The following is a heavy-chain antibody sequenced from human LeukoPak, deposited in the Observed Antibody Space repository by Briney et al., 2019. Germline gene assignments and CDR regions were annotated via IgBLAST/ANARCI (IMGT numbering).Heavy chain of an antibody. CDR3: TTDRDALRY. J-gene: IGHJ4*02. CDR2: IKSNSEGGTA. CDR1: GFTFTNAW. D-gene: IGHD2-21*02. Sequence: PGGSLRLSCAASGFTFTNAWMNWVRQAPGKGLEWVGRIKSNSEGGTADYAAPVEGRFTISRHDPESTMYLQMNSLKTEDTAVYYCTTDRDALRYWGQGTPVTVSS. V-gene: IGHV3-15*07.